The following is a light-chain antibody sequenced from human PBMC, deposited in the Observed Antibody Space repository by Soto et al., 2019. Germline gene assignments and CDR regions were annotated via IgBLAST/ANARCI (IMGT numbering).Light chain of an antibody. CDR3: QQGHNWPLT. V-gene: IGKV3-15*01. CDR2: GAS. Sequence: EIVMTQSPATLSVSPGESATLSCRASQSISSGLAWYQPKPGQPPRLLIYGASTRATGVPARFTGSGSGSDFTRTISGLQSEDFAVYYGQQGHNWPLTFGQGTRLEI. CDR1: QSISSG. J-gene: IGKJ2*01.